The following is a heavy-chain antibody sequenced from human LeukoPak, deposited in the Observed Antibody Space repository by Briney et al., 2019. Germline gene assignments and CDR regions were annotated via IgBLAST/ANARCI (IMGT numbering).Heavy chain of an antibody. CDR3: AKGYYDYVWGSYYFDY. CDR1: GGSISSYY. J-gene: IGHJ4*02. D-gene: IGHD3-16*01. Sequence: ETLSLTCTVSGGSISSYYWSWVRQAPGKGLEWVSAISGSGGSTYYADSVKGRFTISRDNSRDTLYLQMNSLRAEDTAVYYCAKGYYDYVWGSYYFDYWGQGTLVTVSS. V-gene: IGHV3-23*01. CDR2: ISGSGGST.